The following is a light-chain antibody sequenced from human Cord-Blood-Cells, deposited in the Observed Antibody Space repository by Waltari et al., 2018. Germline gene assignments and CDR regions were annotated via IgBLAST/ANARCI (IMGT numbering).Light chain of an antibody. CDR1: SSDVGGDNH. J-gene: IGLJ1*01. Sequence: QSAPTQPPSASGSPSRSVTISCTGTSSDVGGDNHVSCYQQHPGKAPKPMIYEVSKRPSGVPDRFSGSKSGNTASLTVSGLQAEDEADYYCSSYAGSNNPYVFGTGTKVTVL. CDR2: EVS. V-gene: IGLV2-8*01. CDR3: SSYAGSNNPYV.